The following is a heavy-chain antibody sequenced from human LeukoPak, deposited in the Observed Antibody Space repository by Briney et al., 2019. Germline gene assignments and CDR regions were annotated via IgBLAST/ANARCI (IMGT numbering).Heavy chain of an antibody. Sequence: ASVKVSCKASGYTFTSYGISWVRQAPGQGLEWMGWISAYNGNTHYAQKLQGRVTMTTDTSTSTAYMELRSLRSDDTAVYYCARDSHYDFWSGLWFDPWGQGTLVTVSS. D-gene: IGHD3-3*01. CDR2: ISAYNGNT. CDR3: ARDSHYDFWSGLWFDP. CDR1: GYTFTSYG. V-gene: IGHV1-18*01. J-gene: IGHJ5*02.